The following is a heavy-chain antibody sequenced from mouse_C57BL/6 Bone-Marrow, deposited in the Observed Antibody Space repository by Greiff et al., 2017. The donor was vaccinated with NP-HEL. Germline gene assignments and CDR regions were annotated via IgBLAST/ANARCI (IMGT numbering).Heavy chain of an antibody. D-gene: IGHD1-1*01. CDR2: ISNGGGST. CDR1: GFTFSDYY. J-gene: IGHJ4*01. Sequence: EVQGVESGGGLVQPGGSLKLSCAASGFTFSDYYMYWVRQTPEKRLEWVAHISNGGGSTYYPDTVKGRFTISRDNAKNTLYLQMSRLKSEDTAMYYCARRYGSSWGYAMDYWGQGPSVTVSS. CDR3: ARRYGSSWGYAMDY. V-gene: IGHV5-12*01.